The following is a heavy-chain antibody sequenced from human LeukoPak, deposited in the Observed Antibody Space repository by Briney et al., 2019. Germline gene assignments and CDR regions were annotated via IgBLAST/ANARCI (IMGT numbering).Heavy chain of an antibody. D-gene: IGHD4-23*01. J-gene: IGHJ4*02. CDR2: INPNSGGT. V-gene: IGHV1-2*02. CDR3: ARGMTTVAADY. CDR1: GYTFTDYY. Sequence: ASVTVSFKASGYTFTDYYMHWVRQAPGQGLEWMGWINPNSGGTNYAQKFQGRVTMTRDPSISTAYMELSRLRSDDTAVFYCARGMTTVAADYWGQGTLVTFSS.